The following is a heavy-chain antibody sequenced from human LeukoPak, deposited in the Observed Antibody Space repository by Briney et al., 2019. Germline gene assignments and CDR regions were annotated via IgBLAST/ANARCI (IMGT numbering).Heavy chain of an antibody. CDR1: GFTFSSYA. Sequence: GGSLRLSCAASGFTFSSYAMSWVRQAPGKGLEWVSAISGSGGSTYYADSVKGRFTISRDNSKNTLYLQMNSLRGEDTAVYYCAKDLADSYCGGDCYRPGAFDYWGQGTLVTVSS. CDR3: AKDLADSYCGGDCYRPGAFDY. V-gene: IGHV3-23*01. J-gene: IGHJ4*02. CDR2: ISGSGGST. D-gene: IGHD2-21*02.